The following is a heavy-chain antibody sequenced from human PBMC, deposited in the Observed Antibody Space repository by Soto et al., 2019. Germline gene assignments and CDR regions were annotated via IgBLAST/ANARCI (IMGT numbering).Heavy chain of an antibody. CDR2: IYYSGNT. CDR1: GDSISSGGYY. V-gene: IGHV4-31*03. J-gene: IGHJ4*02. D-gene: IGHD4-17*01. Sequence: QVQLQESGPGLVKPSQTLSLTCTVSGDSISSGGYYWSWIRQHPGKGLEWIGFIYYSGNTYYNPSLKSRVSISQGTSKNHFSPKLRSVTAADTAMYYCARVAGWTTTTVTKLFDYWGQGTLVTVSS. CDR3: ARVAGWTTTTVTKLFDY.